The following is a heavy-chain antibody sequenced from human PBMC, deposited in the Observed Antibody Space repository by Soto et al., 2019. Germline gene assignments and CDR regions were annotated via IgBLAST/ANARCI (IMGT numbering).Heavy chain of an antibody. J-gene: IGHJ6*02. D-gene: IGHD2-15*01. V-gene: IGHV4-39*01. CDR2: MFYSGLT. CDR1: GYSVTSSDYY. CDR3: APLSVSLSGPCGIRV. Sequence: PSETLSLTCSVSGYSVTSSDYYWAWIRQPPGKGLEWIGSMFYSGLTYYNPSLKSRVTLSVDTSKNQFSVRLNSVTAADTAVYYCAPLSVSLSGPCGIRVWGQGTTVAVSS.